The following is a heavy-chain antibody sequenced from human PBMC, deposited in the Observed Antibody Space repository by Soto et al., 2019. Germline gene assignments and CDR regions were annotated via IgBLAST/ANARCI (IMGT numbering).Heavy chain of an antibody. CDR2: INPSGGST. J-gene: IGHJ6*02. V-gene: IGHV1-46*01. Sequence: ASVKVSCKASGYTFTSYYMHWVRQAPGQGLEWMGIINPSGGSTSYAQKFQGRVTMTRDTSTSTVYMELSSLRSEDTAAYYCARDPDITIFGVVNRPYYYGMDVWGQGTTVTVSS. CDR1: GYTFTSYY. D-gene: IGHD3-3*01. CDR3: ARDPDITIFGVVNRPYYYGMDV.